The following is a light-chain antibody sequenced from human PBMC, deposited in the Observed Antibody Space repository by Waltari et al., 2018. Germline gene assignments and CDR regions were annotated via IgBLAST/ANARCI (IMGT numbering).Light chain of an antibody. CDR3: QRYNSYPIT. J-gene: IGKJ3*01. V-gene: IGKV1-5*03. Sequence: DIQMTQSPSTLSASVGDRVTITCRASQSIGSWLAWYTQKPGKAPKLLIYEATSLESGVPSRFSASGSGTEFTLTISSLQPDDFATYYCQRYNSYPITFGPGTKVDI. CDR1: QSIGSW. CDR2: EAT.